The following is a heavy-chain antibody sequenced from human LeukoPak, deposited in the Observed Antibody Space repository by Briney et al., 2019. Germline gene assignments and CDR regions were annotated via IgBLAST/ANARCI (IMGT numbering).Heavy chain of an antibody. J-gene: IGHJ3*01. V-gene: IGHV4-59*12. Sequence: SETLSLTCTVSGDSISSYYWSWIRQPPGKGLEWIGYIYYSGSTNYNPSLKSRVTISVDTSKNRFSLKLSSVTAADTAVYYCARGPDYGDYATVWGQGTMVTVSS. CDR2: IYYSGST. D-gene: IGHD4-17*01. CDR3: ARGPDYGDYATV. CDR1: GDSISSYY.